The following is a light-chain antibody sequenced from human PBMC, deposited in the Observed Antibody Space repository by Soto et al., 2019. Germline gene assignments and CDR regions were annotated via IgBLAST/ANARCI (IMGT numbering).Light chain of an antibody. Sequence: DMNMSQSPFTLCFYLGDRVTITCRASQTISSWLAWYQQKPGKAPKLLIYKASTLQSGVPSRFSGSGSGTEFTLTISSLQPDDFATYYCQHYNSYSEAFGQGTKVDI. CDR3: QHYNSYSEA. V-gene: IGKV1-5*03. CDR2: KAS. CDR1: QTISSW. J-gene: IGKJ1*01.